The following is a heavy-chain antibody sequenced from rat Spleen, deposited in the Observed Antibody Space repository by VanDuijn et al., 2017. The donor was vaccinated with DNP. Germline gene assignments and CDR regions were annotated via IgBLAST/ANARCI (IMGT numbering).Heavy chain of an antibody. V-gene: IGHV5-17*01. CDR3: ARHYYSSSDWYFDF. CDR2: ISYDGSRT. J-gene: IGHJ1*01. Sequence: EVQLVESGGGLVQPGRSLKLSCAASGFTFSDYAMAWVRQAPKKGLEWVATISYDGSRTYYRDSVKGRFTISRDNAKSTLYLQMDSLRSEDTATYYCARHYYSSSDWYFDFWGPGTMVTVSS. D-gene: IGHD1-2*01. CDR1: GFTFSDYA.